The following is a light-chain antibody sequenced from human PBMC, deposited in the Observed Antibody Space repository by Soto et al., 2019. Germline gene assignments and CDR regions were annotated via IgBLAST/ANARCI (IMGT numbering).Light chain of an antibody. CDR2: KAS. CDR1: RSLDTW. Sequence: DIQMTQSPSTLSASVGDRVTITCRASRSLDTWLAWFQQKPGKAPNLVIYKASILQSGVPSRFSGSGSGTEFTLTISSPQPDDFGTYYCQQYNAYPLTFGGGTRVEIK. J-gene: IGKJ4*01. CDR3: QQYNAYPLT. V-gene: IGKV1-5*03.